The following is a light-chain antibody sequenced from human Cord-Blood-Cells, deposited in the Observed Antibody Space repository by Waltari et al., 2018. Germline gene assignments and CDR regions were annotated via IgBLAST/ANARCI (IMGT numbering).Light chain of an antibody. CDR1: LGIINS. CDR2: AAS. CDR3: QQYYSTPPWT. Sequence: IQMTQYPSSLSASVGDRVTITCRAILGIINSLAWYHQKPGKAPKLLLYAASRLESGLPSRFSGSASGTDYTLTISSLQPEDFATYYCQQYYSTPPWTFGQGTKVEIK. V-gene: IGKV1-NL1*01. J-gene: IGKJ1*01.